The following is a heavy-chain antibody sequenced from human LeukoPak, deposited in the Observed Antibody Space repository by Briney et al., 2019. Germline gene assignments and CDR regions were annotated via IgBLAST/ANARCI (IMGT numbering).Heavy chain of an antibody. CDR3: AKDGLSYSSGRVYYFDY. D-gene: IGHD6-19*01. V-gene: IGHV3-30*18. Sequence: GGSLRLFCAASGFTFSSYGMHWVRRAPGKGLQWVAVISYDGSNKYYADSVKGRFTISRDNSKNTLYLQMNSLRAEDTAVYYCAKDGLSYSSGRVYYFDYWGQGTLVNVSS. CDR1: GFTFSSYG. J-gene: IGHJ4*02. CDR2: ISYDGSNK.